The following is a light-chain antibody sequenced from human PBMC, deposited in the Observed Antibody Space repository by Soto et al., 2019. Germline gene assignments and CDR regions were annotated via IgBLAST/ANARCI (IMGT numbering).Light chain of an antibody. Sequence: QSALTQPRSVSGSPGQSVTISCTGTSSDVGGYNYVSWYQQHPGKAPKLMIYDVTERPSGVPDRFSGSKSGNTASLTISGLRAEDEADYYCCSYAGSYTLWAFGAGTKVTVL. CDR3: CSYAGSYTLWA. CDR2: DVT. V-gene: IGLV2-11*01. J-gene: IGLJ2*01. CDR1: SSDVGGYNY.